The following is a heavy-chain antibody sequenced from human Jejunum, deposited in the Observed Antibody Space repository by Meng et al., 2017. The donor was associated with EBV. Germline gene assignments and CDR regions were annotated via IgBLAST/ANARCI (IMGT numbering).Heavy chain of an antibody. Sequence: QGERGRWEEEGKKPGASVKISCKTTGETFIDYHVHWGRQAPGQGLEWMGILNPNNGATSYAQRIRGRVTMTRDTSTSTVYMELSSLRSEDTALYYCVGEIVAPYSFDQWGQGTLVTVSS. D-gene: IGHD5-12*01. V-gene: IGHV1-46*01. CDR2: LNPNNGAT. J-gene: IGHJ4*02. CDR3: VGEIVAPYSFDQ. CDR1: GETFIDYH.